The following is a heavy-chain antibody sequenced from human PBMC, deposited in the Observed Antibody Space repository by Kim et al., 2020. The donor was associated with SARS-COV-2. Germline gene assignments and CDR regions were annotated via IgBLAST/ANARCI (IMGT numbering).Heavy chain of an antibody. CDR1: GFTFSSYG. Sequence: GGSLRLSCAASGFTFSSYGMHWVRQAPGKGLEWVAVIWYDGSNKYYADSVKGRFTISRDNSKNTLYLQMNSLRAEDTAVYYCARTDYYGSGPPFIDYWGQGTLVTVSS. J-gene: IGHJ4*02. V-gene: IGHV3-33*01. D-gene: IGHD3-10*01. CDR3: ARTDYYGSGPPFIDY. CDR2: IWYDGSNK.